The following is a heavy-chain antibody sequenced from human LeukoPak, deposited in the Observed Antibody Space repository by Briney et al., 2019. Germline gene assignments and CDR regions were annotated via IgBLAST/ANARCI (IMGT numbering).Heavy chain of an antibody. V-gene: IGHV1-24*01. CDR3: ATWGRFRPVLVDAFDM. CDR1: VNTLTELS. Sequence: ASVTVSCTVSVNTLTELSMHWVRQALGKGLEWMGGFDPEDGETIYAQKFQGRVTMTEDTSTDTAYMELSSLRSEDTAVYYCATWGRFRPVLVDAFDMWGQGTMVTVSP. D-gene: IGHD6-6*01. J-gene: IGHJ3*02. CDR2: FDPEDGET.